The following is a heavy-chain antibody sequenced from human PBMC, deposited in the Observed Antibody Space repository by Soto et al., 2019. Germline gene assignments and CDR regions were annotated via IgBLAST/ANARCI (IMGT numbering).Heavy chain of an antibody. Sequence: ASVKVSCKVSGYTLTELSMHWVRQAPGKGLEWMGGFDPEDGETIYAQKFQGRVTMTEDTSTDTAYMELSSLRSEDTAVYYCATKGVYYDSSGYYHYWGQGTLVTVSS. D-gene: IGHD3-22*01. J-gene: IGHJ4*02. CDR3: ATKGVYYDSSGYYHY. V-gene: IGHV1-24*01. CDR1: GYTLTELS. CDR2: FDPEDGET.